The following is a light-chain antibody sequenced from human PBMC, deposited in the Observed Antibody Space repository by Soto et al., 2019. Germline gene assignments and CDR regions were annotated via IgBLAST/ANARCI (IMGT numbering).Light chain of an antibody. CDR1: QSVSSSY. CDR2: GAS. CDR3: QQGST. Sequence: EIVLTQSPGTLSLSPGERATLSCRASQSVSSSYLAWYQQKPGQAPRLLIYGASSRATGIPDRFSDSGSGTDFTLTISRLEPEDFAVYYCQQGSTFGQGTKLEIK. V-gene: IGKV3-20*01. J-gene: IGKJ2*01.